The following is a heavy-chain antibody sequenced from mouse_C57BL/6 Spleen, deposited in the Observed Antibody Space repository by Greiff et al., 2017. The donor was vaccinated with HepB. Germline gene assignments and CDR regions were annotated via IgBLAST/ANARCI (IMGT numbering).Heavy chain of an antibody. J-gene: IGHJ4*01. CDR2: IYPGDGDT. V-gene: IGHV1-82*01. CDR3: ARRVDWAMDY. D-gene: IGHD4-1*01. Sequence: VQLQQSGPELVKPGASVKISCKASGYAFSSSWMNWVKQRPGKGLEWIGRIYPGDGDTNYNGKFKGKATLTADKSSSTAYMQLSSLTSEDSAVYFCARRVDWAMDYWGQGTSVTVSS. CDR1: GYAFSSSW.